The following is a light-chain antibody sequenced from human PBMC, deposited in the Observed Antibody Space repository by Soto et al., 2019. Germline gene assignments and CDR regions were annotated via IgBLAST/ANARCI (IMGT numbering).Light chain of an antibody. CDR1: SSNIGNNA. Sequence: QPVLTQPPSVSEAPRQRVTISCSGSSSNIGNNAVNWYQQLPGKAPKLLIYYDDLLPSGVSDRFSGSKSDTSASLAISGLQSEDEADYYCAAWDDSLNGQVFGTGTKLTVL. CDR2: YDD. J-gene: IGLJ1*01. CDR3: AAWDDSLNGQV. V-gene: IGLV1-36*01.